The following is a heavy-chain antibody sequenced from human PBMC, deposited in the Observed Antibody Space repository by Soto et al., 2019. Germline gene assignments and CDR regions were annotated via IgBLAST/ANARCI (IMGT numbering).Heavy chain of an antibody. Sequence: HPGGSLRLSCAASGFTFSSYSMNWVRQAPGKGLEWVSYISSSSTIYYADSVKGRFTISRDNAKNSLYLQMNSLRAEDTAVYYCARDHDYGDYTYYMDVWGKGTTVTVSS. CDR3: ARDHDYGDYTYYMDV. V-gene: IGHV3-48*01. D-gene: IGHD4-17*01. CDR2: ISSSSTI. J-gene: IGHJ6*03. CDR1: GFTFSSYS.